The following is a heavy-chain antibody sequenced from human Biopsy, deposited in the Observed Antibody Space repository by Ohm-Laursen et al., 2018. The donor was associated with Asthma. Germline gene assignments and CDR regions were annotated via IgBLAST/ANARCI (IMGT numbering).Heavy chain of an antibody. CDR2: ISVYNGNA. Sequence: ASVKVSCKTSGYTFNSAGITWVRQAPGQGLEWMGWISVYNGNAKVAQKLQDRVTMITDTSTSTAYMESRSLRSDDTAVYFCARAVDYSHYYGIDVWGQGTTVTVS. V-gene: IGHV1-18*01. D-gene: IGHD3-10*01. J-gene: IGHJ6*02. CDR1: GYTFNSAG. CDR3: ARAVDYSHYYGIDV.